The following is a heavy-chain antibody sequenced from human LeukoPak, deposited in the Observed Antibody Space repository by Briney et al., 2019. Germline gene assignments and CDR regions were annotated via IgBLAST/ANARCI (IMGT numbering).Heavy chain of an antibody. CDR3: AKQGTNGYFDY. V-gene: IGHV3-23*01. CDR1: GFTFCNFA. CDR2: ISAGGGST. Sequence: GGSLRLSCAASGFTFCNFAMSWVRQAPGKGLEWVSAISAGGGSTYYADSVKGRFTISRDSSKNTLYLQMNSLRAEDTAVYYCAKQGTNGYFDYWGQGTLVTVSS. J-gene: IGHJ4*02. D-gene: IGHD1-1*01.